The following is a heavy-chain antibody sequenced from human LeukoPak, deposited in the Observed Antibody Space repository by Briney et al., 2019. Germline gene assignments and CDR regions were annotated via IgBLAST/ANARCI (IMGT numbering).Heavy chain of an antibody. V-gene: IGHV5-51*01. J-gene: IGHJ5*02. CDR2: IFPGDSET. Sequence: GESLQISCKDSSWTFISSWIGWVRQMPGKGPEWMGIIFPGDSETRYSPTFQGQVTISADKSTNTVYLQWGSLKASDTAIYYCARTLNRLRGFDPWGQGTLVTVHS. CDR1: SWTFISSW. CDR3: ARTLNRLRGFDP.